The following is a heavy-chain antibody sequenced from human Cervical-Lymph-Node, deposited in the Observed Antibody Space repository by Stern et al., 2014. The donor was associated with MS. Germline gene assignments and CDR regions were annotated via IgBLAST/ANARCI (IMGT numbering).Heavy chain of an antibody. CDR1: GYSFTDYY. V-gene: IGHV1-2*06. CDR2: VSPNSGGT. CDR3: ARGTHATATTAFDY. D-gene: IGHD4-17*01. J-gene: IGHJ4*02. Sequence: QMQLVQSGAEVKKPGASVKVSCKASGYSFTDYYIHWVRQAPGQGLEWVGRVSPNSGGTNYVEKFQGRVTMTRDTSINTVYMELNRVTSDDSAVYFCARGTHATATTAFDYWGQGTLVTVSS.